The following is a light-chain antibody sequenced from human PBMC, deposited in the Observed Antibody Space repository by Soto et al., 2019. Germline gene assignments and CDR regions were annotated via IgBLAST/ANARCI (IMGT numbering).Light chain of an antibody. V-gene: IGKV1-5*03. CDR3: QQYNSYWT. J-gene: IGKJ1*01. CDR2: KAS. Sequence: IPVTQSPFTLSASLGDRGTLPFRASQSISSFLAWYQQKPGKAPKLLIYKASSLESGVPSRFSGSGSGTEFTLTISSLQPDDFATYYCQQYNSYWTFGQGTKVDIK. CDR1: QSISSF.